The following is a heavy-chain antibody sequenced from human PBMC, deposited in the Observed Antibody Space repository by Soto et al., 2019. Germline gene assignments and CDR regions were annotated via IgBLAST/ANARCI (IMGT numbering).Heavy chain of an antibody. Sequence: PLETLSLTCTVSGGSISSSSYYWVWIRQPPGKGLEWIGSIYYSGSTYYNPSLKSRVTISVDTSKNQFSLKLSSVTAADTAVYYCAPFDWLTHYWGQGTLVTVSS. D-gene: IGHD3-9*01. V-gene: IGHV4-39*01. CDR3: APFDWLTHY. CDR1: GGSISSSSYY. J-gene: IGHJ4*02. CDR2: IYYSGST.